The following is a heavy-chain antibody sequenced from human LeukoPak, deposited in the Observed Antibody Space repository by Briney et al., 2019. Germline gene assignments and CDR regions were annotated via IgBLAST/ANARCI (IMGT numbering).Heavy chain of an antibody. D-gene: IGHD5-12*01. J-gene: IGHJ4*02. CDR2: ISGSGEST. V-gene: IGHV3-23*01. Sequence: GGSLRLSCVGSGFSFSSYGMTWVRQAPGKGLEWVSAISGSGESTYNAGSVQGRFTISRDNAKNSLYLQMNSLRTEDTALYYCAKDHYPHDYSYVDYWGQGTLVTVSS. CDR1: GFSFSSYG. CDR3: AKDHYPHDYSYVDY.